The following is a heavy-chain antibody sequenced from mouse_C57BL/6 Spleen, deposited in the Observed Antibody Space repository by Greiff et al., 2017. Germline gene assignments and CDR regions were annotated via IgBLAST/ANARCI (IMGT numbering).Heavy chain of an antibody. CDR3: ARQNYGSSYVAAY. V-gene: IGHV5-17*01. J-gene: IGHJ3*01. Sequence: EVMLVESGGGLVKPGGSLKLSCAASGFTFSDYGMHWVRPAPEKGLEWVAYISSGSSTIYYADTVKGRFTISRDNAKNTLFLQMTSLRSEDTAMYYCARQNYGSSYVAAYWGQGTLVTVSA. CDR1: GFTFSDYG. D-gene: IGHD1-1*01. CDR2: ISSGSSTI.